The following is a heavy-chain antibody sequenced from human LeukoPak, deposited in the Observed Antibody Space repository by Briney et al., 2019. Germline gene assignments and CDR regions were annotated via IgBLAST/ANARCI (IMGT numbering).Heavy chain of an antibody. V-gene: IGHV4-59*01. Sequence: SETLSLTCTVSGGSISSYYWSWIRQPPGKGLEWIGYIYYSGSTNYNPSLKSRVTISVDTSESQFSLKMSSVTAADTALYYCASQSVGTPRYFDSWGQGTLVTVSS. CDR2: IYYSGST. J-gene: IGHJ4*02. D-gene: IGHD1-14*01. CDR1: GGSISSYY. CDR3: ASQSVGTPRYFDS.